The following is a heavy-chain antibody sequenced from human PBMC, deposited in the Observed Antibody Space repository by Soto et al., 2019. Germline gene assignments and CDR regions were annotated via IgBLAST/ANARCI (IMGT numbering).Heavy chain of an antibody. J-gene: IGHJ4*02. D-gene: IGHD3-10*01. CDR1: GFTFGNYG. CDR3: GSGSYPPQYYFDY. CDR2: TSYDGNNK. V-gene: IGHV3-30*03. Sequence: QTGGSLRLSCTGSGFTFGNYGMHWVRQAPGKGLEWVASTSYDGNNKYYADSLKGRFTISRDNSKKMVYLQMTSLGPEDTAVYYYGSGSYPPQYYFDYWGQGTLVTVSS.